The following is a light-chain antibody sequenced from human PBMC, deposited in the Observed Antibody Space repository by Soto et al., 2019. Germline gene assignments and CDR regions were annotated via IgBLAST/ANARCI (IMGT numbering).Light chain of an antibody. CDR2: DVS. CDR1: SSDVGGYNY. Sequence: QSALTQPASVSGSPGQSITISCTGTSSDVGGYNYVSWYQQHPGKAPKLMIYDVSDRPSGVSNRFSGSKSGNTASLTISGLQAEDEADYYCSSYTNRGTLDMFGTGTKVTVL. J-gene: IGLJ1*01. CDR3: SSYTNRGTLDM. V-gene: IGLV2-14*01.